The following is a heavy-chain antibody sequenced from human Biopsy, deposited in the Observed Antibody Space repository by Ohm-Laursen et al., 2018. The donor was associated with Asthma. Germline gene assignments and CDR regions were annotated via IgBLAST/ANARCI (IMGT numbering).Heavy chain of an antibody. CDR2: ISYDGSNK. CDR3: ARDMNRDGWYFDY. V-gene: IGHV3-30-3*01. J-gene: IGHJ4*02. Sequence: SLRLSCSASGFTFSSYAMHWVRQAPGKGPEWVAVISYDGSNKYYADSVKGRFTISRDNSKNTLYLQMNSLRGDDTAVYYCARDMNRDGWYFDYWGQGTLVTVSS. CDR1: GFTFSSYA. D-gene: IGHD5-24*01.